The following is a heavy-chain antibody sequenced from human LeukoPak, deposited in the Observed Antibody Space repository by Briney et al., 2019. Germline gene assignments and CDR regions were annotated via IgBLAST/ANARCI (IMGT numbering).Heavy chain of an antibody. Sequence: GGSLRLSCAASGFTFSSYGMHWVRQAPGKGLEWVAFIRYDGSNKYYADSVKGRFTISRDNSKNTLYLQMNSLRAEDTAVYYCAKDVGYSSSWYEAGGQPLRYFQHWGQGTLVTVSS. CDR3: AKDVGYSSSWYEAGGQPLRYFQH. D-gene: IGHD6-13*01. CDR1: GFTFSSYG. J-gene: IGHJ1*01. CDR2: IRYDGSNK. V-gene: IGHV3-30*02.